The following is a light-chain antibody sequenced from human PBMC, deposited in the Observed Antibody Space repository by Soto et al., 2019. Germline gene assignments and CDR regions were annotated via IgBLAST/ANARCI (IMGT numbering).Light chain of an antibody. CDR2: LGS. Sequence: EIVMTQSPLSLSVTPGESASISCRSSQSLLHSNGNSYFDWYLQKPGQSPQLLNYLGSNRASGVPCRFSGSGSGTDFTLKISRVEAEDVGVYYCMQALQTPLTFGRGTRLEIK. CDR1: QSLLHSNGNSY. V-gene: IGKV2-28*01. CDR3: MQALQTPLT. J-gene: IGKJ5*01.